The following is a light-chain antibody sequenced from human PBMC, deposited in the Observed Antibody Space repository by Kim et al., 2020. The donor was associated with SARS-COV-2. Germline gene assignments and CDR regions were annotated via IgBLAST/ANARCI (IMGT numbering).Light chain of an antibody. CDR2: DAS. CDR1: QDIDKY. V-gene: IGKV1-33*01. Sequence: SASVGDRVTITCQASQDIDKYLNWYQHKPGKAPKLLIYDASNLQTGVPSRFTGSGSGTDFTFTISNLQPEDIATYYCQRYDNLPLRFGGGTKLEIK. J-gene: IGKJ4*02. CDR3: QRYDNLPLR.